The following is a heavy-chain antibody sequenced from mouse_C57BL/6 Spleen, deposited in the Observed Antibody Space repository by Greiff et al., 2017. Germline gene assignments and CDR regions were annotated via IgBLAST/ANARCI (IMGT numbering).Heavy chain of an antibody. V-gene: IGHV1-18*01. CDR1: GYTFTDYN. J-gene: IGHJ3*01. D-gene: IGHD1-1*01. CDR2: SNPNNGGT. Sequence: EVQLQQSGPELVKPGASVKIPCKASGYTFTDYNMDWVKQSHGKSLEWIGDSNPNNGGTIYNQKFKGKATLTVDKSSSTAYMELRSLTSEDTAVYYCARENGSSYAWFAYWGQGTLVTVSA. CDR3: ARENGSSYAWFAY.